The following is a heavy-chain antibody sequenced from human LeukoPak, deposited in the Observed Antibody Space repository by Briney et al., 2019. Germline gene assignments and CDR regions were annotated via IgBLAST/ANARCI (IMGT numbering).Heavy chain of an antibody. CDR3: ARRGDYVWGSYRSGDYYYYGMDV. D-gene: IGHD3-16*02. J-gene: IGHJ6*02. CDR1: TDIFSNYW. Sequence: GESLKISCKGSTDIFSNYWIGWVRQLPGKGLEWMGIIYPGDSDTRYSPSFQGQVTISADKSISTAYLQWSSLKASDTAMYYCARRGDYVWGSYRSGDYYYYGMDVWGQGTTVTVSS. CDR2: IYPGDSDT. V-gene: IGHV5-51*01.